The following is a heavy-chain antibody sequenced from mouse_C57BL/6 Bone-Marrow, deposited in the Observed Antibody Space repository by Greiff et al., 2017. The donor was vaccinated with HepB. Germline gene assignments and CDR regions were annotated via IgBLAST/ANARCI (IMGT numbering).Heavy chain of an antibody. V-gene: IGHV1-52*01. CDR3: ARKGVGFDY. Sequence: QVQLQQPGAELVRPGSSVKLSCKASGYTFTSYWMHWVKQRPIQGLEWIGNIDPSDSETLYNQKFKGKSTLTVYKSSSTAYMQLSSLTSEDSAVYYCARKGVGFDYWGQGTTLTVSS. CDR1: GYTFTSYW. CDR2: IDPSDSET. J-gene: IGHJ2*01.